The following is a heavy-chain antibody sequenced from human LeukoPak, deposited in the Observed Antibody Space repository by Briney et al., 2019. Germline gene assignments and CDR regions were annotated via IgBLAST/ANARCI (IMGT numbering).Heavy chain of an antibody. V-gene: IGHV3-23*01. CDR3: ARLKGQVLLHVPAT. J-gene: IGHJ5*02. CDR2: ITASGGET. CDR1: GFNFSMSA. D-gene: IGHD1-1*01. Sequence: PGGSLRLSCSGSGFNFSMSAMSWVRQAPGKGLAWVSGITASGGETSYADSARGRFTISRDNSKDIVYLDMKSLRVDDTSMYYCARLKGQVLLHVPATWGEGALVTVSS.